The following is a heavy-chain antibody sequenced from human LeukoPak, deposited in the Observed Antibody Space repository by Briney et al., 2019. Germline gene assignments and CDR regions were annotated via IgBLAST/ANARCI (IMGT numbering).Heavy chain of an antibody. CDR1: GFTFSSYW. CDR2: IKQDGSEK. CDR3: ARGGENVLRFLEADY. V-gene: IGHV3-7*04. J-gene: IGHJ4*02. D-gene: IGHD3-3*01. Sequence: GGSLRLSCAASGFTFSSYWMSWVRQAPGKGLEWVANIKQDGSEKYYVDSVKGRFTISRDNAKNSLYLQMNSLRAEDTAVYYCARGGENVLRFLEADYWGQGTLVTVSS.